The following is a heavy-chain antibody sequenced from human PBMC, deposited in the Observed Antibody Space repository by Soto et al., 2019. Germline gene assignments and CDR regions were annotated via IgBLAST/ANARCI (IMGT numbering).Heavy chain of an antibody. CDR1: GFTFSSYW. CDR2: ISSDGNTI. CDR3: ARDRGESYHYFDF. J-gene: IGHJ4*02. D-gene: IGHD1-26*01. Sequence: PGGSLRLSCAASGFTFSSYWMHWVRQAPGKGLTWVSQISSDGNTITYADSLKGRFPISRDNAKKMLYLQMNSLTAEDTAVYSCARDRGESYHYFDFWGPGALVTVSS. V-gene: IGHV3-74*03.